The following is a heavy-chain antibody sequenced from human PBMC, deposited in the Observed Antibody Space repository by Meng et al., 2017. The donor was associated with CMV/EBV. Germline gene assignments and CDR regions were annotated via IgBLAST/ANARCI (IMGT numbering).Heavy chain of an antibody. Sequence: QVQLVQSGAEVRKPXSSGKVSCKASGGTFSSYAISWVRQAPGQGLEWMGGVIPIFGTANYAQKFQGRVTITADESTSTAYMELSSLRSEDTAVYYCARGDSSGWFPFDYWGQGTLVTVSS. J-gene: IGHJ4*02. CDR1: GGTFSSYA. V-gene: IGHV1-69*12. D-gene: IGHD6-19*01. CDR2: VIPIFGTA. CDR3: ARGDSSGWFPFDY.